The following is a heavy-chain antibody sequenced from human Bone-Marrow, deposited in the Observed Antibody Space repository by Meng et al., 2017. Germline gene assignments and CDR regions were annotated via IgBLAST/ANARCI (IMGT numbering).Heavy chain of an antibody. CDR1: GFTFSNAW. J-gene: IGHJ4*01. V-gene: IGHV3-15*01. Sequence: ELQLVESGGGFVKPGGSLRLSCAASGFTFSNAWMTWVRQAPGKGLEWIGRMKSNVDGGTVDYAAAVKGRFFISRDDSENTFYLQMNSLKTEDTAVYYCSGHVNYWGHGTLVTVSS. D-gene: IGHD3-16*01. CDR3: SGHVNY. CDR2: MKSNVDGGTV.